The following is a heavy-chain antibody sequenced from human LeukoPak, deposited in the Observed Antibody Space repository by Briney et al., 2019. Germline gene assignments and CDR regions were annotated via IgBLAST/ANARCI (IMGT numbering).Heavy chain of an antibody. V-gene: IGHV1-18*04. CDR2: ISAYNGNT. Sequence: ASVTVSCTASGYTFTSYGSSWVRQAPGQGLEWMGWISAYNGNTNYAQKLQGSVTITTDTSTSTAYMELSSLRSEDTAVYYCALRITGTINWFDLWGQGTLVSVSS. CDR3: ALRITGTINWFDL. J-gene: IGHJ5*02. CDR1: GYTFTSYG. D-gene: IGHD1-20*01.